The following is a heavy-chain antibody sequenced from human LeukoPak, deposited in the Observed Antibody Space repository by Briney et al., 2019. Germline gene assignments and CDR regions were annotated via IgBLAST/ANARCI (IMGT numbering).Heavy chain of an antibody. CDR2: ITSNGDST. CDR3: AKNDGSYKHAY. V-gene: IGHV3-23*01. CDR1: GFTFSTYA. J-gene: IGHJ4*02. Sequence: GGSLRLSCAASGFTFSTYAMSWVRQAPGKGLEWVSAITSNGDSTYFADSVKGRFTISRDNSKNTLYLRMNSLRAEDTAIYFCAKNDGSYKHAYWGQGTLVSVSS. D-gene: IGHD1-26*01.